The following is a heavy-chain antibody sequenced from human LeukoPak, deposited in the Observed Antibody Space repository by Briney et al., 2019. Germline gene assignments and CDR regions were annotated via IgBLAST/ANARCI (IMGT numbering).Heavy chain of an antibody. D-gene: IGHD6-13*01. CDR2: IRQDGSEK. J-gene: IGHJ4*02. CDR3: AKIMTAAGTGNFDY. V-gene: IGHV3-7*01. Sequence: GGSLRLSCTASGFTFSNYWMSWVRQAPGKGLEWVANIRQDGSEKCYVESVKGRFTISRDNAENSLYLQMNGLRAEDTAVYYCAKIMTAAGTGNFDYWGQGTLVTVSS. CDR1: GFTFSNYW.